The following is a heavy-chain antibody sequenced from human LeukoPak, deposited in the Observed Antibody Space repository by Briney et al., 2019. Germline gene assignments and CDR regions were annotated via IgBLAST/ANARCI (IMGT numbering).Heavy chain of an antibody. CDR3: ARVNYDCWSVTYYGMDV. J-gene: IGHJ6*02. CDR1: GGSISSYY. CDR2: IYYSGST. V-gene: IGHV4-59*01. Sequence: SETLSLTCTVSGGSISSYYWSWVRQPPGKGLEWIGYIYYSGSTNYNPSLKSRVTISVDTSKNQFSLKLSSVTAADTAVYYCARVNYDCWSVTYYGMDVWGQGTTVTVSS. D-gene: IGHD3-3*01.